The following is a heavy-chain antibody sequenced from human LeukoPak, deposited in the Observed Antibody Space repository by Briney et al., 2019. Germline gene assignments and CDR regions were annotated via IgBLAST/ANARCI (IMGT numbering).Heavy chain of an antibody. Sequence: DPSETLSLTCTVSGGSISSSPYYWGWIRQPPGKGLEWIGNIYYGGSTYYNPSLKSRATISVDTSKNQFSLKLSSVTAADMAVYYCARDDGPGTTDYWGQGTLVTVSS. V-gene: IGHV4-39*07. CDR2: IYYGGST. CDR3: ARDDGPGTTDY. D-gene: IGHD1-14*01. J-gene: IGHJ4*02. CDR1: GGSISSSPYY.